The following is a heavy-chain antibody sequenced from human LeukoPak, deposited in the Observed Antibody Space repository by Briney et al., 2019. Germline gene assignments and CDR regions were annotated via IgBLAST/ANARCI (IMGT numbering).Heavy chain of an antibody. CDR1: GGTFDKYV. Sequence: ASVKVSCKASGGTFDKYVISWVRRAPGQGLEWMGMIIAKFGTAKYEQKFQGRVTITTDESTSTVYMEMRSLRSEDTAIYYCAREWDKGFDHWGQGALVTVSS. D-gene: IGHD1-26*01. CDR2: IIAKFGTA. CDR3: AREWDKGFDH. J-gene: IGHJ4*02. V-gene: IGHV1-69*05.